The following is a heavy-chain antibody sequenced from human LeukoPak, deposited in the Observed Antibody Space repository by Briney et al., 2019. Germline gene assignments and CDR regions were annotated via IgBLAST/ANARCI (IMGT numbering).Heavy chain of an antibody. CDR3: ARDRREGSGSYYPPRRGFDP. D-gene: IGHD3-10*01. CDR2: IYYSGST. CDR1: GGSISSGDYY. Sequence: SETLSVTCTVSGGSISSGDYYWSWIRQPPGKGLEWIGYIYYSGSTYYNPSLKSRVTISVDTSKNQFSLKPSSVTAADTAVYYCARDRREGSGSYYPPRRGFDPWGQGTLVTVSS. J-gene: IGHJ5*02. V-gene: IGHV4-30-4*01.